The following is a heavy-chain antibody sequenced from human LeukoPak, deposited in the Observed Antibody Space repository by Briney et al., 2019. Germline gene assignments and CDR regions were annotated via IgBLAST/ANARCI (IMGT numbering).Heavy chain of an antibody. Sequence: SETLSLTCTVSGAYFTNYYWSFIRQPPGKGLEWIGEINHSGIKYNPSLKSRVTISVDTSKNQFSLKLSSVTAADTAVYYCARYAPNSSGYYPYYFDYWGQGTLVTVSS. J-gene: IGHJ4*02. CDR2: INHSGI. CDR1: GAYFTNYY. CDR3: ARYAPNSSGYYPYYFDY. V-gene: IGHV4-34*01. D-gene: IGHD3-22*01.